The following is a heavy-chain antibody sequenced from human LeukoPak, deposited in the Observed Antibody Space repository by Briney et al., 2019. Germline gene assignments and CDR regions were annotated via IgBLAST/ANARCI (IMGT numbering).Heavy chain of an antibody. CDR3: ARGTRGSDSSFDF. CDR1: GGSFNGYY. D-gene: IGHD2-15*01. J-gene: IGHJ4*02. V-gene: IGHV4-34*01. Sequence: SETLSLTCAVYGGSFNGYYWSWIRQPPGKGLEWIGNIYYSGSTYYNPSLKSRVTTSVDTSKNQFSLKLSSVTAADTAVYYCARGTRGSDSSFDFWGQGTLVTVSS. CDR2: IYYSGST.